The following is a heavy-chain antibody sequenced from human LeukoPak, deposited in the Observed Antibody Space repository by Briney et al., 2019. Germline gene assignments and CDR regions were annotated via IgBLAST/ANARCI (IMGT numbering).Heavy chain of an antibody. CDR3: ARDLFWSGLDY. CDR2: IYTSGST. CDR1: GGSFSGYY. J-gene: IGHJ4*02. D-gene: IGHD3-3*01. V-gene: IGHV4-4*07. Sequence: PSETLSLTCAVYGGSFSGYYWSWIRQPPGKGLEWIGRIYTSGSTNYNPSLKSRVTMSVDTSKNQFSLKLSSVTAADTAVYYCARDLFWSGLDYWGQGTLVTVSS.